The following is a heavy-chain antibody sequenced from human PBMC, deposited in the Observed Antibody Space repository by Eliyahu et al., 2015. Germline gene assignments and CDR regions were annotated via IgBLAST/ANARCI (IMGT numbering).Heavy chain of an antibody. V-gene: IGHV3-33*01. CDR2: IWYDGSNK. D-gene: IGHD1-7*01. Sequence: QVQLVESGGGVVQPGRSLRLSCAASGFTFSSYGMHWVRQAPGKGLEWVAVIWYDGSNKYYADSVKGRFTISRDNSKNTLYLQMNSLRAEDTAVYYCARGFGWNYDFDYWGQGTLVTVSS. CDR1: GFTFSSYG. CDR3: ARGFGWNYDFDY. J-gene: IGHJ4*02.